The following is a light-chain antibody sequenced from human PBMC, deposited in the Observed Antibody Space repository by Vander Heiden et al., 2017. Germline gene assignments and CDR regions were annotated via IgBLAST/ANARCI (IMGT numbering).Light chain of an antibody. CDR1: QSISSY. CDR2: AAS. CDR3: QQSDSTPQT. V-gene: IGKV1-39*01. Sequence: DIPMTQSPSSLSASVGDRVTITCRASQSISSYLNWYQQKPGKAPKLLIYAASSLQSGVPSRFSGSGSGTDFTLTISRLQPEDFATYYCQQSDSTPQTFGQGTKLEIK. J-gene: IGKJ2*01.